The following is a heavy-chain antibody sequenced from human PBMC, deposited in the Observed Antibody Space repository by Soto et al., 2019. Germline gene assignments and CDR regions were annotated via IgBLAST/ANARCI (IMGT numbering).Heavy chain of an antibody. J-gene: IGHJ3*02. D-gene: IGHD2-2*01. CDR3: ARDRGVYCSSTSCYPAIDAFDI. CDR2: IYYSGST. V-gene: IGHV4-59*01. CDR1: GGSISSYY. Sequence: PSETLSLTCTVSGGSISSYYWSWIRQPPGKGLEWIGYIYYSGSTNYNPSLKSRVTISVDTSKNQFSLKLSSVTAADTAVYYCARDRGVYCSSTSCYPAIDAFDIWGQGTMVTVSS.